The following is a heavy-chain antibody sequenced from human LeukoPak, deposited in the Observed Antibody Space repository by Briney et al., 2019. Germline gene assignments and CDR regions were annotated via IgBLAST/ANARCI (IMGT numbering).Heavy chain of an antibody. Sequence: GGSLRLSCAASGFTFSSYPMNWVRQAPGKGLEWVAFIGGDSTTIYYVDSVKGRFTISRDNNKKSVYLQMNSLRAEDTAVYYCARDTDDFQGLDIWGQGTRVTVSS. CDR3: ARDTDDFQGLDI. V-gene: IGHV3-48*04. CDR2: IGGDSTTI. J-gene: IGHJ3*02. D-gene: IGHD3-3*01. CDR1: GFTFSSYP.